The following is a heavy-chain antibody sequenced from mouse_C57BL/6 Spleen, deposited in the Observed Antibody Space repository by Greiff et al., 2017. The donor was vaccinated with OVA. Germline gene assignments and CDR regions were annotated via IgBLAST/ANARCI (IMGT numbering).Heavy chain of an antibody. D-gene: IGHD1-1*02. V-gene: IGHV1-72*01. CDR2: IDPNSGGT. CDR3: ARLWALRRGDAMDY. J-gene: IGHJ4*01. CDR1: GYTFTSYW. Sequence: VQLQQPGAELVKPGASVKLSCKASGYTFTSYWMHWVKQRPGRGLEWNGRIDPNSGGTKYNEKFKSKATLTVDKPSSTAYMQLSSLTSEDSAVYYWARLWALRRGDAMDYWGQGTSVTVSS.